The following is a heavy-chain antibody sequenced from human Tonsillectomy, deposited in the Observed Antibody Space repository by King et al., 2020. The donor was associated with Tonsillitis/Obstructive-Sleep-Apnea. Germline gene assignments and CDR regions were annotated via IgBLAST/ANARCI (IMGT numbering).Heavy chain of an antibody. V-gene: IGHV3-30*04. D-gene: IGHD6-6*01. CDR2: MSYDATNK. CDR3: AGDRRGRVYSSSLLYYVMDV. Sequence: VQLVESGGGVVQPGRSLRLSCAASGFTFSTSAMHWVRQAPGRGLEWVAAMSYDATNKWYADSVKGRFTISRDNSKNTLYLQMNSLRAEDTAVYYCAGDRRGRVYSSSLLYYVMDVWGQGTTVTVSS. CDR1: GFTFSTSA. J-gene: IGHJ6*02.